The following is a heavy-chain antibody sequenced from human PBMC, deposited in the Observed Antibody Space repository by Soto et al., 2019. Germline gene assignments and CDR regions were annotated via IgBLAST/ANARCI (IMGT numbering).Heavy chain of an antibody. D-gene: IGHD5-18*01. Sequence: GGSLRLSCAASGFTFSSYAMSWVRQAPGKGLEWVSAISGSGGSTYYADSVKGRFTISRDNSKNTLYLQMNSLRAADTAAYYCAKDWGTSASLYSYGTQPFDYWYQGTLVAVSS. J-gene: IGHJ4*02. CDR3: AKDWGTSASLYSYGTQPFDY. CDR1: GFTFSSYA. V-gene: IGHV3-23*01. CDR2: ISGSGGST.